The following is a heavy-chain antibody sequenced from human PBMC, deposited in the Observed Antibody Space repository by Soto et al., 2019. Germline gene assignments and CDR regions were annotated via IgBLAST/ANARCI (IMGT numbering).Heavy chain of an antibody. J-gene: IGHJ5*02. V-gene: IGHV1-3*01. CDR1: EDTFRTYL. CDR2: HNGYNGQT. D-gene: IGHD1-1*01. Sequence: GAAVKVSCKASEDTFRTYLVHWVRQVHGQGLEWMGWHNGYNGQTEYSQKFQGRVTITRDTSAKTAYLELRSLTSEDTAVYYCAGPHDRAGLGTWGQGTLVTVSS. CDR3: AGPHDRAGLGT.